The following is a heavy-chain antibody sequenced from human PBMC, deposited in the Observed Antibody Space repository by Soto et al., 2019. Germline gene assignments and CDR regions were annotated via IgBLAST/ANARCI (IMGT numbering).Heavy chain of an antibody. CDR3: ARDTGSFGTDY. D-gene: IGHD1-26*01. CDR1: GGSIRSGDQY. J-gene: IGHJ4*02. Sequence: QVQLQESGPGLVKASQTLSLTCTVSGGSIRSGDQYWSWIRQPPGEGLEWIGYIYYDGSTYYNPSLKSRVAISLDTSKNQLSLTLSSVTTADTAVYYCARDTGSFGTDYWGQGTLVAVSS. CDR2: IYYDGST. V-gene: IGHV4-30-4*01.